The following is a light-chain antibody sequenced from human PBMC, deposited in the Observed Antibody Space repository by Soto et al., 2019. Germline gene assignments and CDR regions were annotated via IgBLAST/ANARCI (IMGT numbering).Light chain of an antibody. J-gene: IGLJ2*01. Sequence: QSALTQPASVSGSPGQSITISFTGTSSDVGGYNYVSWYQQHPGKAPKLMIYDVSNRPSGVSNRFSGSKSGNTASLTISGLQAADEDDYYCSSYTSSSTLVVFGGGTKVTVL. CDR2: DVS. CDR3: SSYTSSSTLVV. V-gene: IGLV2-14*01. CDR1: SSDVGGYNY.